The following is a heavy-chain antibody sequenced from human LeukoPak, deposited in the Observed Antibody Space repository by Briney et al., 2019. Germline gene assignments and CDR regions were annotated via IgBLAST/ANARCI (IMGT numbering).Heavy chain of an antibody. J-gene: IGHJ5*02. Sequence: PSETLSLTCTVSGGSISNYYWSWIRQPPGKGLEWIGFIHSNGGANYNASLNSRATISRDTSRSQVSLKLTSGTAADTAVYYCASSNLGSLGQFDPWGQGTLVTVSS. CDR1: GGSISNYY. CDR2: IHSNGGA. CDR3: ASSNLGSLGQFDP. V-gene: IGHV4-59*01. D-gene: IGHD3-10*01.